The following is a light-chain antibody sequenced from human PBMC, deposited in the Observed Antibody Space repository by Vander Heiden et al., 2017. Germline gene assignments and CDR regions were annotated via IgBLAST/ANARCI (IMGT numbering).Light chain of an antibody. CDR1: QRIGDW. J-gene: IGKJ1*01. CDR2: KAS. Sequence: DIQMTQSPSTLCASVGDRVTITCRASQRIGDWLHWHQQNPVNAPKLLIYKASRLQSEVLSRFSASASVTEFSLSMTSLQRNDIATYYRQLEYTYRWTFGQGTRLEMK. V-gene: IGKV1-5*03. CDR3: QLEYTYRWT.